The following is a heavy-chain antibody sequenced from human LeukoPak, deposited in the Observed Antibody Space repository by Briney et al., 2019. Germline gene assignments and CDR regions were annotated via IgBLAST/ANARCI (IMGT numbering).Heavy chain of an antibody. Sequence: ASVKVSCKASGYTFTGYYMHWVRQAPGQRLEWMGWINPNSGGTNYAQKFQGWVTMTRDTSISTAYMVLSRLRSDDTAVYYCARDLPDHGMDVWGQGTTVTVSS. V-gene: IGHV1-2*04. CDR2: INPNSGGT. J-gene: IGHJ6*02. D-gene: IGHD1-14*01. CDR1: GYTFTGYY. CDR3: ARDLPDHGMDV.